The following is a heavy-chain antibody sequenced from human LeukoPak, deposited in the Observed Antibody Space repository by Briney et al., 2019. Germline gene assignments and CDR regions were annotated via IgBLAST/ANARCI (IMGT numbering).Heavy chain of an antibody. D-gene: IGHD3-9*01. CDR3: ARAGYYDIERHLDY. CDR1: GGSISSGGYS. CDR2: IYHSGST. Sequence: SETLSLTCAVSGGSISSGGYSWSWIRQPPGKGLEWIGYIYHSGSTYYNPSLKSRVTISVDRSKNQFSLKLSSVTAADTAVYYCARAGYYDIERHLDYWGQGTLVTVSS. J-gene: IGHJ4*02. V-gene: IGHV4-30-2*01.